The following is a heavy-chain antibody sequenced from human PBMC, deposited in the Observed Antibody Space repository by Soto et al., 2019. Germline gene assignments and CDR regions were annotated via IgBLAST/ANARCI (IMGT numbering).Heavy chain of an antibody. CDR2: IKTDGSET. J-gene: IGHJ4*02. D-gene: IGHD3-10*01. CDR1: GFTFSSFW. CDR3: TSDRYPRFYHGSGSYPYY. V-gene: IGHV3-7*03. Sequence: PGGSLRLSCAASGFTFSSFWMSWFRQAPGKGLEWVANIKTDGSETHYVDSVKGRFTISRDNPKTSLFLQMNSLRVEDTAVYFCTSDRYPRFYHGSGSYPYYWGQGTPVTVSS.